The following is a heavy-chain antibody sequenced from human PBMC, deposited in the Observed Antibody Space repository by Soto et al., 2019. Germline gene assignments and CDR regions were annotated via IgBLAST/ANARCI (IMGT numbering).Heavy chain of an antibody. Sequence: QVQLVQSGAEVKEPGASVKISCKGSGYTFTNFYIHWVRQAPGQGLEWMGIVNPNGGSTNYAQNFKGSITISRDTSTSTVYMDLRSLRSEDTAVYYCARGLASGDYWGQGTLVTVSS. CDR3: ARGLASGDY. D-gene: IGHD6-6*01. CDR1: GYTFTNFY. J-gene: IGHJ4*02. CDR2: VNPNGGST. V-gene: IGHV1-46*01.